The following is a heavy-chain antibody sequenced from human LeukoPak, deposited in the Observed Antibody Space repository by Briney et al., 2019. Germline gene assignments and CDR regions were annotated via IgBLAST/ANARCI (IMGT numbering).Heavy chain of an antibody. J-gene: IGHJ4*02. CDR3: ARIAVAGTSRRFDY. CDR2: IYYSGST. V-gene: IGHV4-39*01. CDR1: GGSISSSSYY. D-gene: IGHD6-19*01. Sequence: SETLSLTCTVSGGSISSSSYYWGWIRQPPGKGLEWIGSIYYSGSTYYNPSLKSRVTISVDTSKNQFSLKLSSVTAADTAVYYCARIAVAGTSRRFDYWGQGTLVTVSS.